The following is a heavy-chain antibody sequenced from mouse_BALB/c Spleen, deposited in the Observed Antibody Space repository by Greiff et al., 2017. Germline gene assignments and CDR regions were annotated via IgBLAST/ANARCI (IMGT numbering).Heavy chain of an antibody. CDR1: GYSFTGYY. J-gene: IGHJ3*01. CDR3: VRGDYYGSSCAY. Sequence: LVKTGASVKISCKASGYSFTGYYMHWVKQSHGKSLEWIGYISCYNGATSYNQKFKGKATFTVDTSSSTAYMQFNSLTSEDSAVYYCVRGDYYGSSCAYWGQGTLVTVSA. V-gene: IGHV1S34*01. D-gene: IGHD1-1*01. CDR2: ISCYNGAT.